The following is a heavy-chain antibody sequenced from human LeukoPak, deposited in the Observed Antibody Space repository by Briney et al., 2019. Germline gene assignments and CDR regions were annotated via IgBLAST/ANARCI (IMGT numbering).Heavy chain of an antibody. Sequence: SETLSLTCTVSGASISSSYWSWIRQPPGRGLESIGSIYDSGSTDYNPTLKSRATISLQTSKNQCSLRLSSVTAADTAVYYCARRYCSGGSCYSAIDNWGQGTLVTVSS. CDR2: IYDSGST. V-gene: IGHV4-59*01. CDR1: GASISSSY. J-gene: IGHJ4*02. CDR3: ARRYCSGGSCYSAIDN. D-gene: IGHD2-15*01.